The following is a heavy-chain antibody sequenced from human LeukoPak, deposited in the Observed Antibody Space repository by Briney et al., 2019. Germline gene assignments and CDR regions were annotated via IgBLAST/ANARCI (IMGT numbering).Heavy chain of an antibody. CDR2: ISGSGDIT. CDR1: GFTVSSNY. V-gene: IGHV3-23*01. D-gene: IGHD1-26*01. CDR3: AKPPSGSYYAGYFDY. Sequence: GGSLRLSCAASGFTVSSNYMSWVSQAPGKGLEWVSAISGSGDITYYADSAKGRFTISRDNSKNTLYLQMNSLGAEDTAVYYCAKPPSGSYYAGYFDYWGQGALVTVSS. J-gene: IGHJ4*02.